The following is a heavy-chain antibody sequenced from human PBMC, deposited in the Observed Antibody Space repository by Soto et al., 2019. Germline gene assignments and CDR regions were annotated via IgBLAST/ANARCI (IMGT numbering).Heavy chain of an antibody. Sequence: GGSLRLSCAASGFTFSSYGMHWVRQAPGKGLEWVAVIWYDGSNKYYADSVKGRFTISRDNSKNTLYLQMNSLRAEDTAVYYCARDSSSWYLEFVLDAFDIWGQGTMVTVSS. CDR3: ARDSSSWYLEFVLDAFDI. CDR2: IWYDGSNK. CDR1: GFTFSSYG. V-gene: IGHV3-33*01. D-gene: IGHD6-13*01. J-gene: IGHJ3*02.